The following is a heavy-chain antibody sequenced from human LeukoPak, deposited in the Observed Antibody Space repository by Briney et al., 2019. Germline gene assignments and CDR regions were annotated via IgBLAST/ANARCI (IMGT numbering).Heavy chain of an antibody. CDR2: ISGSGGNT. CDR3: AKVVSGYHFDY. Sequence: QPGGSLRLSCAASGFTFRSYGMNWVRRAPGKGPEWVSGISGSGGNTYYADSVKGRFTISRDNSQNTLYLQMNTLRAEDTAVYYCAKVVSGYHFDYWGQGTLVTVSS. CDR1: GFTFRSYG. V-gene: IGHV3-23*01. J-gene: IGHJ4*02. D-gene: IGHD5-12*01.